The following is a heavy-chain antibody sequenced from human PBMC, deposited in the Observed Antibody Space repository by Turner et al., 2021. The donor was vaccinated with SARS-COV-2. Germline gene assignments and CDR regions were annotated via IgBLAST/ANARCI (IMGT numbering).Heavy chain of an antibody. CDR2: IGTAGDP. CDR3: ARGRGFCTSTSCYTNDAFDI. D-gene: IGHD2-2*02. V-gene: IGHV3-13*05. J-gene: IGHJ3*02. Sequence: EVQLVESGGGLVQPGGSLRLSCAAAGFTFSSYERPWVRQATGKGLECVSAIGTAGDPYYPGSVKGRFTIARENAKNSLYLQMNSLRAGDTAVYYCARGRGFCTSTSCYTNDAFDIWGQGTMVTISS. CDR1: GFTFSSYE.